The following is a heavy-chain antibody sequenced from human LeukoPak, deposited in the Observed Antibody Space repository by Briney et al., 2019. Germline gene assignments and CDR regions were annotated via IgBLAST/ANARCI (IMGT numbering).Heavy chain of an antibody. CDR2: INSNSGGT. CDR1: GYTFTGYY. D-gene: IGHD6-13*01. CDR3: ARVRIGQQLDKYYYYAMDV. Sequence: GASVKVSCKASGYTFTGYYIHWVRQAPGQGLESMGWINSNSGGTNYAQKFQGRVTMTTDTSISTAYMEVSRLRSDDTAVYYCARVRIGQQLDKYYYYAMDVWGQGTTVTVSS. J-gene: IGHJ6*02. V-gene: IGHV1-2*02.